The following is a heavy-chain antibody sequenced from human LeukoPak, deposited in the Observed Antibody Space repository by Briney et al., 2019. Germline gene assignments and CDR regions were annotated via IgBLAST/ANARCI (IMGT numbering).Heavy chain of an antibody. J-gene: IGHJ4*02. V-gene: IGHV4-4*07. CDR1: GGSISSYY. CDR3: ARDTSRYDFWSGCYFDY. D-gene: IGHD3-3*01. Sequence: PSETLSLTCTVSGGSISSYYWSWIRQPAGKGLEWIGRIYTSGSTNYNPSLKSRVTMSVDTSKNQLSLKLSSVTAADTAVYYCARDTSRYDFWSGCYFDYWGQGTLVTVSS. CDR2: IYTSGST.